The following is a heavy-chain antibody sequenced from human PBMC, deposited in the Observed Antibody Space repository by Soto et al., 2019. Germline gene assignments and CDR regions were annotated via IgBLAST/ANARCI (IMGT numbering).Heavy chain of an antibody. D-gene: IGHD2-21*02. Sequence: QVQLQESGPGLVKPSQTLSLTCTVSGGSISSGGYYWSWIRQHPGKGLEWIGYIYYSGSTYYNPSLKSRVTISVDTSKNQFSLKLSSVTPADTAVYYCARGGCGGDCYEEEYFQHWGQGTLVTVSS. CDR3: ARGGCGGDCYEEEYFQH. CDR2: IYYSGST. J-gene: IGHJ1*01. V-gene: IGHV4-31*03. CDR1: GGSISSGGYY.